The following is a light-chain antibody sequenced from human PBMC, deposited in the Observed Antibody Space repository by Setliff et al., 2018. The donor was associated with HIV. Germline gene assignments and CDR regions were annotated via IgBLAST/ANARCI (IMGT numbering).Light chain of an antibody. CDR3: NTYISSTPNYV. CDR1: SSDIGSYNY. J-gene: IGLJ1*01. Sequence: QSVLTQPASVSGPPGQSIAISCTGTSSDIGSYNYVSWYQRHPGKAPRLIIYDVTNRPSGVSDRFSGSKSGNTASLTISGLQAEDEADYYCNTYISSTPNYVFGTGTKV. CDR2: DVT. V-gene: IGLV2-14*01.